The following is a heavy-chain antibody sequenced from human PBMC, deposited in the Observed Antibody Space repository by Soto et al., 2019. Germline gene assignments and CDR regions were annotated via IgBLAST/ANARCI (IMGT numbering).Heavy chain of an antibody. CDR3: AKGWGNY. V-gene: IGHV3-23*01. D-gene: IGHD7-27*01. Sequence: EVQLLESGGALVQPGGSLRLSCAVSGININNYVMSWVRQAPGKGLEWASSISGSGGSTYYADSVKGRFTISRDNYKNTLYLQMNSLRAEDTAVYYCAKGWGNYGGEGTQVTVSS. J-gene: IGHJ4*02. CDR2: ISGSGGST. CDR1: GININNYV.